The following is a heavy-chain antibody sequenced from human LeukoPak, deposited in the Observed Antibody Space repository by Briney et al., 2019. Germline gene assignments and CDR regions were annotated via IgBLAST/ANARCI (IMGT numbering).Heavy chain of an antibody. J-gene: IGHJ2*01. D-gene: IGHD2-15*01. V-gene: IGHV5-51*01. CDR3: ARRVMVVAATSWYFDL. CDR1: GYSFTNYW. Sequence: GESLKISCKGSGYSFTNYWIGWVRQMPGKGLEWMGIIYPGDSDTRYSPSFQGQVTISADKPISTAYLQWSSLKASDTAMYYCARRVMVVAATSWYFDLWGRGTMVTVSS. CDR2: IYPGDSDT.